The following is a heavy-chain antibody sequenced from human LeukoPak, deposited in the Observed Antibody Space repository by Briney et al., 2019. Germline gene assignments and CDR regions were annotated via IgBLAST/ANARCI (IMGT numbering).Heavy chain of an antibody. CDR1: GFTFSRYS. D-gene: IGHD3-22*01. CDR2: ISSSSSTI. V-gene: IGHV3-48*02. J-gene: IGHJ4*02. CDR3: ARDCYYDTSGYYSTCYY. Sequence: GGSLGLTCAASGFTFSRYSMNWVRRAPGKGLEWVSYISSSSSTIHYADSVKGRFTISRDNAKNSLYLQMNSLRDEDTAVYFCARDCYYDTSGYYSTCYYWGQGTLVTVSS.